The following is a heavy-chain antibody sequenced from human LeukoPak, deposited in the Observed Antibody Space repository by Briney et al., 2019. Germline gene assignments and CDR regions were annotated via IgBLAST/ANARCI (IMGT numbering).Heavy chain of an antibody. D-gene: IGHD3-10*01. CDR1: GGSFSGYY. V-gene: IGHV4-59*01. CDR3: ARSELLWFGGVNSGFDY. J-gene: IGHJ4*02. Sequence: PSETLSLTCAVYGGSFSGYYWNWIRQPPGKGLEWIGYIYYSGSTNYNPSLKSRVTISLDTSKNQFSLKLSSVTAADTAVYYCARSELLWFGGVNSGFDYWGQGTLVTVSS. CDR2: IYYSGST.